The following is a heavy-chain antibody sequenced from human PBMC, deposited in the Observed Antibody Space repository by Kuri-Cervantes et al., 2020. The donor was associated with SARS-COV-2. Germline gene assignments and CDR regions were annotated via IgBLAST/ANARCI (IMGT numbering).Heavy chain of an antibody. J-gene: IGHJ4*02. CDR3: ATNWEHDRRLDY. D-gene: IGHD1-26*01. CDR1: GYTFTSYD. V-gene: IGHV1-8*03. CDR2: MNPNSGNT. Sequence: ASVKVSCKASGYTFTSYDINWVRQATGQGLEWMGWMNPNSGNTGYAQKFQGRVTITRNTSISTAYMELSSLRSEDTAVYYCATNWEHDRRLDYWGQGTLVTVSS.